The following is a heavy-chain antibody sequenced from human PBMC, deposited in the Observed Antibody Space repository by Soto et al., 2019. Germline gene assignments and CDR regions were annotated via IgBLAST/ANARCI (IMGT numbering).Heavy chain of an antibody. Sequence: ASVKVSCKASGYTFTGYYMHWVRQAPGQGLEWTGWINPNSGGTNYAQKFQGRVTMTRDTSISTAYMELSRLRSDDTAVYYCARGSWAGSAPFDYWGQGTLVTVSS. CDR3: ARGSWAGSAPFDY. J-gene: IGHJ4*02. V-gene: IGHV1-2*02. CDR2: INPNSGGT. CDR1: GYTFTGYY. D-gene: IGHD2-15*01.